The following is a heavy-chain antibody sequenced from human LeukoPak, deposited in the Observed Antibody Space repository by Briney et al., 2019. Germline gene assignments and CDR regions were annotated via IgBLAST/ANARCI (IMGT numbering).Heavy chain of an antibody. CDR1: GFTFSSYW. CDR3: ARGYYGMDV. J-gene: IGHJ6*02. CDR2: IKQDGSGE. V-gene: IGHV3-7*03. Sequence: PGGSLRLSCAASGFTFSSYWMNWVRQAPGKGLEWVANIKQDGSGEYYVDSVEGRFTISRDNAKNSLYLQMNSLRAEDTAVYYCARGYYGMDVWGQGTTVTVSS.